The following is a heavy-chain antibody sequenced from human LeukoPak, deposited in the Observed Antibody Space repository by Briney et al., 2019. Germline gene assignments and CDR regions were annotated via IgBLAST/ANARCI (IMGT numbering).Heavy chain of an antibody. J-gene: IGHJ4*02. CDR2: ISSSSSYI. D-gene: IGHD3-22*01. CDR1: GFTFSSYS. Sequence: GGSLRLSCAASGFTFSSYSMNWVRQAPGKGLEWVSSISSSSSYIYYADSVKGRFTISRANAKNSLYLQMNSLRAEDTAVYYCARETYYYASSGYPPVDYWGQGTLVTVSS. CDR3: ARETYYYASSGYPPVDY. V-gene: IGHV3-21*01.